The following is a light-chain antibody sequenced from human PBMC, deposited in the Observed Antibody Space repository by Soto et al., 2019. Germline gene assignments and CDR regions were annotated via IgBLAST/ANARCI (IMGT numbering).Light chain of an antibody. CDR1: SSKIGAGYD. CDR3: QSHDSSLSGYV. Sequence: QSVLTQPPSVSGAPGQRVTISCTGSSSKIGAGYDVHWYQQLPGTAPKLLIYANSNRPSGVPDRFSGSRSGTSASLAITGLQAEDVADYYCQSHDSSLSGYVFGTGTRSPS. CDR2: ANS. V-gene: IGLV1-40*01. J-gene: IGLJ1*01.